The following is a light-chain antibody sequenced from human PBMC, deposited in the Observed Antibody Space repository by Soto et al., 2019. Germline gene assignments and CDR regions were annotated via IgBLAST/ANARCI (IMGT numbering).Light chain of an antibody. Sequence: DIQMTQSPSSLSASVGDRVTITCRASQSIGIYVNWYQQKPGKAPKLLIYAASSLQSGVPSRCSGSGSGTDVTLTISSLQPEDFATYYCQQRYSTPPYTFGQGTKLEIK. CDR2: AAS. CDR1: QSIGIY. V-gene: IGKV1-39*01. CDR3: QQRYSTPPYT. J-gene: IGKJ2*01.